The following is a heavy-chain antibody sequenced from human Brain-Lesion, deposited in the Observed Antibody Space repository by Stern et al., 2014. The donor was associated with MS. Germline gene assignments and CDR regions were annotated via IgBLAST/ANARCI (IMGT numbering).Heavy chain of an antibody. V-gene: IGHV4-61*02. CDR3: VRETGGYTYGDTDFFDF. D-gene: IGHD5-18*01. J-gene: IGHJ4*02. CDR2: IYASGNP. CDR1: GGSISSGSYY. Sequence: QLVQSGPGLVKPSQTLSLTCSVSGGSISSGSYYWNWIRQPAGKGLEWIGRIYASGNPNYSPSLKSRVFISGDTSKNQFSLKLSSVTAADAAMYYCVRETGGYTYGDTDFFDFWGQGTLVTVSS.